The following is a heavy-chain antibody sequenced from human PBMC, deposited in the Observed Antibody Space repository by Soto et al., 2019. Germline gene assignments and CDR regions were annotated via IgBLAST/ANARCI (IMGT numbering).Heavy chain of an antibody. V-gene: IGHV2-5*01. CDR3: VYNKVVEDFWSGYYRVEY. CDR2: IYWNDDK. D-gene: IGHD3-3*01. CDR1: GFSLSTSGVG. J-gene: IGHJ4*02. Sequence: KESGPTLVKPTQTLTLTCTFSGFSLSTSGVGVGWIRQPPGKALEWLALIYWNDDKRYSPSLKSRLTITKDTSKNQVVLRMTNMDPVDTATYYCVYNKVVEDFWSGYYRVEYWGQGTLVTASS.